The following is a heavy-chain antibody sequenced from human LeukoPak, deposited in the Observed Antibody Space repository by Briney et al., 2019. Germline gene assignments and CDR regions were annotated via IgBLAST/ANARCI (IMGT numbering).Heavy chain of an antibody. CDR3: AKGGVRGRFDP. Sequence: GGSLRLSCAASGFTFSSYAMSWVRQAPGKGLEWVSAISGSGGGTYYADSVKGRFTISRDNSKNTLHLQMNSLRAEDTAVYYCAKGGVRGRFDPWGQGTLVTVSS. V-gene: IGHV3-23*01. J-gene: IGHJ5*02. CDR2: ISGSGGGT. D-gene: IGHD3-10*01. CDR1: GFTFSSYA.